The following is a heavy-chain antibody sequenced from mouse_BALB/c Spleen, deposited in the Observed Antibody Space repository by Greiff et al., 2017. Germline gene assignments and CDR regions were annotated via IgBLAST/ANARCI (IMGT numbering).Heavy chain of an antibody. CDR2: ISYSGST. CDR1: GYSITSDYA. Sequence: EVHLVESGPGLVKPSQSLSLTCTVTGYSITSDYAWNWIRQFPGNKLEWMGYISYSGSTSYNPSLKSRISITRDTSKNQFFLQLNSVTTEDTATYYCASTTGSWFAYWGQGTLVTVSA. D-gene: IGHD2-12*01. V-gene: IGHV3-2*02. CDR3: ASTTGSWFAY. J-gene: IGHJ3*01.